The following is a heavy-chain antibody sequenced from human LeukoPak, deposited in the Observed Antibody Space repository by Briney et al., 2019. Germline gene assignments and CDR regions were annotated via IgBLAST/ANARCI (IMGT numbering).Heavy chain of an antibody. CDR1: GGSVSSGTYY. CDR2: IYDSGST. Sequence: SETLSLTCTVSGGSVSSGTYYWSWIRQPPGKGLERIGYIYDSGSTNYNPSLKSRVTISVDTSKNQFPLKLSSVSAADTAVYYCARDRALRYFDWSQEGDDAFDIWGQGTMVTVSS. CDR3: ARDRALRYFDWSQEGDDAFDI. D-gene: IGHD3-9*01. J-gene: IGHJ3*02. V-gene: IGHV4-61*01.